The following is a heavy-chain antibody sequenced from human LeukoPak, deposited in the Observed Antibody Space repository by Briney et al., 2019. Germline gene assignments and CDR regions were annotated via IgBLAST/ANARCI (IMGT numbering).Heavy chain of an antibody. CDR3: ARGVRSSSWLDY. D-gene: IGHD6-13*01. CDR2: MNPNSGNT. V-gene: IGHV1-8*01. CDR1: GYTFTSYD. Sequence: ASVKASCKASGYTFTSYDINWVRQATGQGLEWMGWMNPNSGNTGYAQKFQGRVTMTRNTSISTAYMELSSLRSEDTAVYYCARGVRSSSWLDYWGQGTLVTVSS. J-gene: IGHJ4*02.